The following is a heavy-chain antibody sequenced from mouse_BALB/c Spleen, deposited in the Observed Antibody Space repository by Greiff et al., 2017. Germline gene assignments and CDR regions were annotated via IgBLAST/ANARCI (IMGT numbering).Heavy chain of an antibody. CDR3: AREVLSFDY. CDR1: GYTFTDYW. CDR2: IDTSDSYT. J-gene: IGHJ2*01. Sequence: VQLQQPGAELVMPGASVKMSCKASGYTFTDYWMHWVKQRPGQGLEWIGAIDTSDSYTSYNQKFKGKATLTVDESSSTAYMQLSSLTSEDSAVYYCAREVLSFDYWGQGTTLTVSS. D-gene: IGHD6-2*01. V-gene: IGHV1-69*01.